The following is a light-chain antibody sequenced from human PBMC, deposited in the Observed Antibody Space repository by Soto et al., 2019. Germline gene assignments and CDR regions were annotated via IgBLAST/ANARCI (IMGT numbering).Light chain of an antibody. CDR3: QQSYSTPRT. Sequence: DIPMIQSPSSLSASVGDRVTITCRASQSISSYLNWYQQKPGEAPKLLIYAASSLQSGVPSRFSGSGSGTDFTLTISSLQPEDFATYYCQQSYSTPRTFGQGTKADIK. CDR1: QSISSY. J-gene: IGKJ1*01. CDR2: AAS. V-gene: IGKV1-39*01.